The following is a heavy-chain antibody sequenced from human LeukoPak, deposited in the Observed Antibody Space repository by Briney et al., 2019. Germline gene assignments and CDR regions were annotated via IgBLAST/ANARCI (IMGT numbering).Heavy chain of an antibody. CDR1: GFTFSSYS. CDR2: ISSSSTI. Sequence: GGSLRLSCAASGFTFSSYSMNWVRQAPGKGLEWVSYISSSSTIYYADSVKGRFTISRDNAKNSLYLQMNSLRAEDTAVYYCARVRYYDFWSGPRYWGQGTLVTVSS. CDR3: ARVRYYDFWSGPRY. D-gene: IGHD3-3*01. J-gene: IGHJ4*02. V-gene: IGHV3-48*01.